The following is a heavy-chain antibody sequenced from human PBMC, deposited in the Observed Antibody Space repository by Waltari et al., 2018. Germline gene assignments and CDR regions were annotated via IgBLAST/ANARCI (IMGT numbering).Heavy chain of an antibody. Sequence: EVQLVESGGTLVQPGGSLRLSCAVSGFTFSSYWMHWVRQAPGQGLVWLARINIDGGGTVYADYVKVRFTISRDNAKNTLYLQMNSLRADHTAVYYCARGVPDYSSLAYWGQGALVTVSS. V-gene: IGHV3-74*01. CDR2: INIDGGGT. CDR3: ARGVPDYSSLAY. CDR1: GFTFSSYW. D-gene: IGHD4-4*01. J-gene: IGHJ4*02.